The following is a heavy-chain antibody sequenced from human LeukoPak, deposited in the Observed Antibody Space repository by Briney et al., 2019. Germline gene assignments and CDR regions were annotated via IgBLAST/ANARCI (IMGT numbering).Heavy chain of an antibody. V-gene: IGHV3-23*01. CDR1: GITLSNYG. J-gene: IGHJ4*02. CDR3: AERGIVIRAVIIIGFHKEAYYFDY. CDR2: ISERGGST. D-gene: IGHD3-10*01. Sequence: RGSLRLSRVVSGITLSNYGMSWVPQAPGKGLEWVSGISERGGSTNYADSVKGRFIISRDTSKNTMYLQMNSLRVEDTAVYFCAERGIVIRAVIIIGFHKEAYYFDYWGQGILVTVSS.